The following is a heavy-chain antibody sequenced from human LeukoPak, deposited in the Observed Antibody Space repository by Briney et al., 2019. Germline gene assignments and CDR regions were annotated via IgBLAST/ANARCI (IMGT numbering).Heavy chain of an antibody. J-gene: IGHJ6*03. CDR3: ASGSYWYYYYYMDV. Sequence: PGGSLGLSCAASGFTVSSNYMSWVRQAPGKGLEWVSVIYSGGSTYYADSVKGRFTISRDNSKNTLYLQMNSLRAEDTAVYYCASGSYWYYYYYMDVWGKGTTVTVSS. CDR2: IYSGGST. D-gene: IGHD1-26*01. CDR1: GFTVSSNY. V-gene: IGHV3-53*01.